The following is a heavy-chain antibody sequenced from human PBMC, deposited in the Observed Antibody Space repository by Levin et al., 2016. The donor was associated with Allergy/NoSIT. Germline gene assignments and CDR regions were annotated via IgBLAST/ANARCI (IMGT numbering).Heavy chain of an antibody. D-gene: IGHD1-20*01. V-gene: IGHV1-46*03. J-gene: IGHJ3*02. CDR1: GNTLVSSY. Sequence: ASVKVSCKASGNTLVSSYMYWVRQAPGQGLEWMGIINSSGGTPRYSEKFRGRVTMTRDTSSSTVYMELTSLTSEDTAVYYCIRGGQNNWDPFYIWGQGTLVTVVF. CDR2: INSSGGTP. CDR3: IRGGQNNWDPFYI.